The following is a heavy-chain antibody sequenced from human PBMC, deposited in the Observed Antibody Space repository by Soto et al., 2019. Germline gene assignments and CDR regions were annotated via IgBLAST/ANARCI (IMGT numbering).Heavy chain of an antibody. CDR2: MNPNSGNT. Sequence: ASVKVSCKASGYTFTSYDINWVRQATGQGLEWMGWMNPNSGNTGYAQKFQGRVTMTRNTSISTAYMELRSLRSDDTAVYYCARESVGLRYFDWLQYYYGMDVWGQGTTVTVSS. D-gene: IGHD3-9*01. CDR3: ARESVGLRYFDWLQYYYGMDV. V-gene: IGHV1-8*01. J-gene: IGHJ6*02. CDR1: GYTFTSYD.